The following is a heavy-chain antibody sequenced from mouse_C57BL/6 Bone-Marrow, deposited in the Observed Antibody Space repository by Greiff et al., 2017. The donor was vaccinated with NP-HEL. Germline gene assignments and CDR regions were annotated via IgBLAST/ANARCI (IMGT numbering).Heavy chain of an antibody. CDR2: INPSSGYT. Sequence: QVQLKESGAELAKPGASVKLSCKASGYTFTSYWMHWVKQRPGQGLEWIGYINPSSGYTKYNQKFKDKVTLTADKSSSTAYMQLSSLTYEDSAVYYCAGYGWFAYWGQGTLVTVSA. V-gene: IGHV1-7*01. CDR1: GYTFTSYW. J-gene: IGHJ3*01. CDR3: AGYGWFAY. D-gene: IGHD2-2*01.